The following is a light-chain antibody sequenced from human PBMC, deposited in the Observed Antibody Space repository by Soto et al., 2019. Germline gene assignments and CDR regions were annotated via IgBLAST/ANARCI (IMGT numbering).Light chain of an antibody. CDR3: QSYDSSXSVV. J-gene: IGLJ2*01. CDR2: GNS. CDR1: SSNIGAGYD. Sequence: QSVLTQPPSVSGAPGQRVTISCTGSSSNIGAGYDVHWYQQLPGTAPKLLIYGNSNRPSGVPDRFSGSKSGTSASLAITGLQAEDEADYYCQSYDSSXSVVFGGGTK. V-gene: IGLV1-40*01.